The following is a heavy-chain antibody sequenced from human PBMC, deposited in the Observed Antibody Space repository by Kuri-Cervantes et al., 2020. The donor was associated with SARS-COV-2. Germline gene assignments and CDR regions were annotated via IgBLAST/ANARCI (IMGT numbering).Heavy chain of an antibody. CDR3: DTHRLSGRSSAGGMDV. CDR1: GFTFSDYY. D-gene: IGHD3-10*01. V-gene: IGHV3-72*01. CDR2: IGDKIYGYSA. Sequence: GGSLRLSCAASGFTFSDYYIDWVRRAPGKGLEWVGRIGDKIYGYSAQYAASVNGRFAISRADSKSSVFLQLNTLKVEDTAVDYCDTHRLSGRSSAGGMDVWGQGTTVTVSS. J-gene: IGHJ6*02.